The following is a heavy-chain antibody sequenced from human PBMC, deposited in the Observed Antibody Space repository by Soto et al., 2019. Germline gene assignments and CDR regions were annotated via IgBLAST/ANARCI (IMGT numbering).Heavy chain of an antibody. CDR1: GFAVSSNY. V-gene: IGHV3-66*01. D-gene: IGHD1-7*01. Sequence: EVQLVESGGALVQPGGSLRLSCEASGFAVSSNYMTWVRQAPGKGLEWVSVIHSGGDTHYADSVRGRFTISRDNSKNTLYLQMNSLRAEDTAVYYCARSRTGTTYGGMDVWGQGTTVTVSS. CDR2: IHSGGDT. CDR3: ARSRTGTTYGGMDV. J-gene: IGHJ6*02.